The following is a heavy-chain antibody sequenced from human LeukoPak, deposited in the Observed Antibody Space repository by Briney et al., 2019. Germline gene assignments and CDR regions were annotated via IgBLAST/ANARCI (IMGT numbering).Heavy chain of an antibody. CDR1: GFTFGDSA. V-gene: IGHV3-49*04. CDR2: IRSKANDGTP. Sequence: PGGSLRLSCTASGFTFGDSALTWVRQAPGEGLEWVGFIRSKANDGTPQYAASVKGRFTISRDDSKNIAYLRMNSLKTEDTAVYYCAKGARGDTVTSIVGLNWFDPWGQGTLVTVSS. D-gene: IGHD4-17*01. CDR3: AKGARGDTVTSIVGLNWFDP. J-gene: IGHJ5*02.